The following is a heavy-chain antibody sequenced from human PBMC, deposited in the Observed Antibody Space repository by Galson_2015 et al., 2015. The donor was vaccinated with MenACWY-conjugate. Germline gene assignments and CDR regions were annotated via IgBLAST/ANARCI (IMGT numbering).Heavy chain of an antibody. J-gene: IGHJ4*02. V-gene: IGHV3-33*01. D-gene: IGHD5-18*01. CDR2: IWYDGSNK. Sequence: SLRLSCAASGFTFSSYGMHWVRQAPGKGLEWVAVIWYDGSNKYYADSVKGRFTISRDNSKNPLYLQMNSLRAEDTAVYYCAREYSAMALGIDYWGQGTLVTVSS. CDR3: AREYSAMALGIDY. CDR1: GFTFSSYG.